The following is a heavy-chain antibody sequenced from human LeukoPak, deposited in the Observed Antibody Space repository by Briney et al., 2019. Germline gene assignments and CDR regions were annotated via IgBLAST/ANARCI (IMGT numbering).Heavy chain of an antibody. Sequence: PGGSLRLSCAASGFTFSSYEMNWVRQAPGKGLEWVSYISSSGSTIYYADSVKGRFTISRDNAKNSLYLQMNSLRAEDAAVYYCARADGYSYGYGGYCFDYWGQGTLVTVSS. V-gene: IGHV3-48*03. J-gene: IGHJ4*02. D-gene: IGHD5-18*01. CDR1: GFTFSSYE. CDR2: ISSSGSTI. CDR3: ARADGYSYGYGGYCFDY.